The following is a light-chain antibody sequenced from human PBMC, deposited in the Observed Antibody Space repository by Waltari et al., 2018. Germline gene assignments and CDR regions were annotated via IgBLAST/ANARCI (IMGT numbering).Light chain of an antibody. CDR3: QQYYSSPYT. Sequence: DFVMTQSLASLALSLGERATLHCKTSPTVLYNSNNRNYLTWYQQKPGQPPKLLFYWASTRESGVPDRFSASGSGTDFTLTISRLQPEDVAIYYCQQYYSSPYTFGQGTRLEIK. J-gene: IGKJ2*01. CDR2: WAS. V-gene: IGKV4-1*01. CDR1: PTVLYNSNNRNY.